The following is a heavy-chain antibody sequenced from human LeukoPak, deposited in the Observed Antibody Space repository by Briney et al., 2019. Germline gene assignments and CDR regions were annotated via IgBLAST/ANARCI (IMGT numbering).Heavy chain of an antibody. CDR1: GFTFSNYA. Sequence: PGGSLRLSCAASGFTFSNYAMSWVRQSPGKGLQWVSGISGSGGATYYADSVKGRFTISRDNSKNTLYLQMNSLRADDTAIYSCSKRGSGYGEPFDFWGQGTMVTVSS. D-gene: IGHD2-2*03. CDR2: ISGSGGAT. CDR3: SKRGSGYGEPFDF. V-gene: IGHV3-23*01. J-gene: IGHJ3*01.